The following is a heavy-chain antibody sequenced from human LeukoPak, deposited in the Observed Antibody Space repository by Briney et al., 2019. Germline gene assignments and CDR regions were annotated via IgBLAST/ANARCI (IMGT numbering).Heavy chain of an antibody. D-gene: IGHD3-22*01. J-gene: IGHJ4*02. Sequence: GGSLRLSCAASGFTFSSYSMNWIRQAPGKGLEWVANIKQDGNEEYYVDSVKGRFTISRDNAKNSLYLQMNSLRAEDTAVYYCVKYYHDSSGYSHFDYWGQGTLVTVSS. CDR1: GFTFSSYS. CDR2: IKQDGNEE. V-gene: IGHV3-7*01. CDR3: VKYYHDSSGYSHFDY.